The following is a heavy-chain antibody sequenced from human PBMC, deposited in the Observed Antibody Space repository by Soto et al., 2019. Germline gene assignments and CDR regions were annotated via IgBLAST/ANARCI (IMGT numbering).Heavy chain of an antibody. D-gene: IGHD6-25*01. Sequence: ASVKVSCKASGYTFISFDINWVRQATGQGLEWMGWMNPNTGNTGYKQKFQGRVTMTRNTSTGTAYMELSSLTSEDTAVYYCARRKERSGPYYLDSWGQGTLVTVSS. CDR1: GYTFISFD. CDR2: MNPNTGNT. V-gene: IGHV1-8*01. CDR3: ARRKERSGPYYLDS. J-gene: IGHJ4*02.